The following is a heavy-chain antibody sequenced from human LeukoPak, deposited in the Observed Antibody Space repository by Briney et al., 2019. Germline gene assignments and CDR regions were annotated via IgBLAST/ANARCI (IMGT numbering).Heavy chain of an antibody. CDR2: INPNSGGT. D-gene: IGHD3-3*01. Sequence: GASVKVSCKASGYTFTSYGISWVRQAPGQGLEWMGWINPNSGGTNYAQKFQGRVTMTRDTSISTAYMELSRLRSDDTAVYYCASRDDFWSGYYLGSHDAFDIWGQGTMVTVSS. CDR1: GYTFTSYG. J-gene: IGHJ3*02. CDR3: ASRDDFWSGYYLGSHDAFDI. V-gene: IGHV1-2*02.